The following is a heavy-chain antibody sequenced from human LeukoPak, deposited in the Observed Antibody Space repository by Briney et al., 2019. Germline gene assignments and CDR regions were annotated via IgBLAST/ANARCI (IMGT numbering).Heavy chain of an antibody. CDR1: GYTFTSYG. V-gene: IGHV1-18*01. D-gene: IGHD5-18*01. CDR3: ARDGESYGYD. Sequence: VASVKVSCKASGYTFTSYGISWVRQAPGQGLEWMGWISAYNGNTNYAQKFQGRVTMTRDTSTSTVYMELSSLRSEDTAVYYCARDGESYGYDWGQGTLVTVSS. CDR2: ISAYNGNT. J-gene: IGHJ4*02.